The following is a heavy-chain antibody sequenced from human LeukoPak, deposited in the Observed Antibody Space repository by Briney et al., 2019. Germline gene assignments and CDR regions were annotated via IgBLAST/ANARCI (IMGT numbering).Heavy chain of an antibody. V-gene: IGHV4-59*01. CDR2: IFYSGST. D-gene: IGHD3-3*01. CDR1: GGSISSYC. Sequence: SETLSLTCTVSGGSISSYCWSWIRQPPGKGLEWIGYIFYSGSTNYNPSLKSRVTISVDTSKNQFSPKLSSVTAADTAVYYCVRSDDFWSGYYGYWGQGTLVTVSS. J-gene: IGHJ4*02. CDR3: VRSDDFWSGYYGY.